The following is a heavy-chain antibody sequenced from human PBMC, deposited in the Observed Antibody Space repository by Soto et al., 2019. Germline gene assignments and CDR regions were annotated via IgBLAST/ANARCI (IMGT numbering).Heavy chain of an antibody. D-gene: IGHD5-18*01. CDR2: IFSNDEK. CDR3: ARNIFGYSYGYFLDY. J-gene: IGHJ4*02. Sequence: QVTLKESGPVLVNPTETLTLTCTVSGFSLSNARMGVSWIRQPPGKALEWLAHIFSNDEKSYSTSLKSRLTISKDTSKSQVVLTMTNMDPVDTATYYCARNIFGYSYGYFLDYWGQGTLVTVSS. CDR1: GFSLSNARMG. V-gene: IGHV2-26*01.